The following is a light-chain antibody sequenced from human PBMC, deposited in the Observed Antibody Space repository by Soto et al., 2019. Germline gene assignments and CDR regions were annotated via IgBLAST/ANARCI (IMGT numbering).Light chain of an antibody. CDR3: QKYDSAPLT. V-gene: IGKV1-27*01. Sequence: DIQMTQSPSSLSASVGDRVTITCRASQGIRNFLAWYQQKPGKVPKLLIYAASTLQSGVPYRFSGSGSGTDFTLTISSLQPEDVATYYCQKYDSAPLTFGGGTKVDIK. J-gene: IGKJ4*01. CDR2: AAS. CDR1: QGIRNF.